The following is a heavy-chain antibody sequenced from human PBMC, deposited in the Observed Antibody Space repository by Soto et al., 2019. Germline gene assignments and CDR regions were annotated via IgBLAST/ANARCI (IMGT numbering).Heavy chain of an antibody. Sequence: SETLSLTCAVSGGSISSSNWWSWVRQPPGKGLEWIGEIYHSGSTNYNPSLKSRVTISVDKSKNQFSLKLSSVTAADTAVYYCARDRDRSSWGWFDPWGQGTLVTVSS. CDR3: ARDRDRSSWGWFDP. J-gene: IGHJ5*02. D-gene: IGHD6-13*01. V-gene: IGHV4-4*02. CDR1: GGSISSSNW. CDR2: IYHSGST.